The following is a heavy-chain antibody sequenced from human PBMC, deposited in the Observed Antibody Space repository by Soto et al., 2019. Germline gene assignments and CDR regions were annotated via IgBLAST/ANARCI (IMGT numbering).Heavy chain of an antibody. D-gene: IGHD4-17*01. V-gene: IGHV3-21*06. Sequence: PGGSLRLSCAASGFSFSDYNMNLVRQAPGKGLEWVSCISVGGTYIYYADSVKGRFTISRDNAKNSLYLQMNSLRAEDTAVYYCARDFTFGEYPFEYWGHGTLVTVSX. CDR2: ISVGGTYI. CDR1: GFSFSDYN. J-gene: IGHJ4*01. CDR3: ARDFTFGEYPFEY.